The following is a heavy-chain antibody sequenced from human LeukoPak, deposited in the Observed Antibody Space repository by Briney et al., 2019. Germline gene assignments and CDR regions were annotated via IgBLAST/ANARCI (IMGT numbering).Heavy chain of an antibody. CDR3: ARGEYQLPGDS. V-gene: IGHV3-7*03. J-gene: IGHJ4*02. CDR2: INQDGSEK. D-gene: IGHD2-2*01. Sequence: GRSLRLSCAASGFTFSTYWMSWVRQAPGKGLEWVANINQDGSEKYYVDSVKGRVTITRDNAKKSLYLQMNSLRAEDTAVYYCARGEYQLPGDSWGQGTLVTVSS. CDR1: GFTFSTYW.